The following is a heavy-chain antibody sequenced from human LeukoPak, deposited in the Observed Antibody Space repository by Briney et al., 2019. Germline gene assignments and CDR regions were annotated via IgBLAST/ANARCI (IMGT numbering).Heavy chain of an antibody. CDR3: ARDNWSWSFDY. V-gene: IGHV3-48*01. CDR1: GFTFSSYS. J-gene: IGHJ4*02. Sequence: PGGSLRLSCAASGFTFSSYSMNWVRQAPGKGLEWVSYISSSSSTIYYADSVKGRFTISRDNAKNSLYLQMNSLRAEDTAVYYCARDNWSWSFDYWGQGTLVTVSS. CDR2: ISSSSSTI. D-gene: IGHD1-20*01.